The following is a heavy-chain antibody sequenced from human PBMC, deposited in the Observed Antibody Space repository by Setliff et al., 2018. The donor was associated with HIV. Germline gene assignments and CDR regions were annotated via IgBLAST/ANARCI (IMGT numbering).Heavy chain of an antibody. CDR3: ARVGYHGSGRYSFDY. Sequence: PSETLSLTCTVSGGSISSGSYYWSWIRQPAGKGLEWIGHIHTSGSTKYNPSLKSRVTISADTSKNQFSLNLSSVTAAETAVYYCARVGYHGSGRYSFDYWGQGTLVNVSS. CDR1: GGSISSGSYY. D-gene: IGHD3-10*01. V-gene: IGHV4-61*09. J-gene: IGHJ4*02. CDR2: IHTSGST.